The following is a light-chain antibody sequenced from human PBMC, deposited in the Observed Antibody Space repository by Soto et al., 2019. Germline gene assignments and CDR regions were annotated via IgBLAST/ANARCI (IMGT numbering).Light chain of an antibody. CDR2: GVS. J-gene: IGLJ1*01. CDR3: SSYTSTSSYV. CDR1: SSDVGGYNY. V-gene: IGLV2-14*01. Sequence: QSALTQPASVSGPPGQSITISCTGTSSDVGGYNYVSWYQQHPGKAPKLMIYGVSNRPSRVSNRFSGSKSGNTASLTISGLQAEDDADYYCSSYTSTSSYVFGTGTKLTVL.